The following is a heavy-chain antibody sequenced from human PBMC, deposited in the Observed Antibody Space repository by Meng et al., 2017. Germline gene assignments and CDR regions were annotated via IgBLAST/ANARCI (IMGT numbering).Heavy chain of an antibody. J-gene: IGHJ4*02. CDR1: GYTFTNYA. Sequence: ASVQVSCQASGYTFTNYATNWVRQAPGQGLEWMGWINTNTGNPTYAQGFTGRFVFSLDTSVSTAYLQISSLKAEDTAVYYCARDGQYYDILTGYRHFDYWGQGTLVTVSS. CDR2: INTNTGNP. V-gene: IGHV7-4-1*02. D-gene: IGHD3-9*01. CDR3: ARDGQYYDILTGYRHFDY.